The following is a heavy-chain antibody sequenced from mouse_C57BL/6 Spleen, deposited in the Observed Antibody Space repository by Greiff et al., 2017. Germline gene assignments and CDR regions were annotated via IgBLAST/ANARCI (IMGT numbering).Heavy chain of an antibody. V-gene: IGHV1-42*01. CDR1: GYSFTGYY. CDR2: INPSTGGT. CDR3: ARETGKGYYFDY. Sequence: EVKLMESGPELVKPGASVKISCKASGYSFTGYYMNWVKQSPEKSLEWIGEINPSTGGTTYNQKFKAKATLTVDKSSSTAYMQLKSLTSEDSAVYYCARETGKGYYFDYWGQGTTLTVSS. J-gene: IGHJ2*01. D-gene: IGHD4-1*01.